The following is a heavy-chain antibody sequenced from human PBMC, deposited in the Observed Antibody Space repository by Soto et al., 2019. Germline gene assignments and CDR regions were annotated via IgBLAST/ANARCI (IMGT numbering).Heavy chain of an antibody. CDR2: ISGSGGST. D-gene: IGHD3-10*01. V-gene: IGHV3-23*01. Sequence: SGGSLRLSCAASGFTFSSYAMSWVRQAPGKGLEWVSAISGSGGSTYYADSVKGRFTISRDNSKNTLYLQMNSLRAEDTAVYYCAKESRGLWFGELLYGVCDYWGQGTLVTVSS. J-gene: IGHJ4*02. CDR3: AKESRGLWFGELLYGVCDY. CDR1: GFTFSSYA.